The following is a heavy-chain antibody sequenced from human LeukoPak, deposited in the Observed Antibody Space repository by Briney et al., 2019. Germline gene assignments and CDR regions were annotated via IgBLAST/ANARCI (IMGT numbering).Heavy chain of an antibody. CDR3: AKRKYPGIAVAGNFDY. CDR2: ISGSGGST. CDR1: GFTFSSYA. D-gene: IGHD6-19*01. J-gene: IGHJ4*02. V-gene: IGHV3-23*01. Sequence: GGSLRLSCAASGFTFSSYAMSWVRQAPGKGLEWVSAISGSGGSTYYADSVKGRFTISRDSSKNMLYLQMNSLRAEDTAVYYCAKRKYPGIAVAGNFDYWGQGTLVTVSS.